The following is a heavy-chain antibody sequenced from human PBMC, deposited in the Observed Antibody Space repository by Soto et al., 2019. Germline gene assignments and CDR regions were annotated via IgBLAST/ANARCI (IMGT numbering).Heavy chain of an antibody. CDR2: IYYTGKT. CDR1: GYSLHIGGYY. D-gene: IGHD2-2*01. J-gene: IGHJ5*01. CDR3: GRDVTSNANCIDS. V-gene: IGHV4-31*03. Sequence: QVQLQESGPGLVKPSQTLSLTCSVSGYSLHIGGYYWTWIRQRPGEGLEWMGYIYYTGKTYYNPSLESRLTMSVDRSKNQFSLKLNSVTAADTAVYYCGRDVTSNANCIDSWGQGTLVTVSS.